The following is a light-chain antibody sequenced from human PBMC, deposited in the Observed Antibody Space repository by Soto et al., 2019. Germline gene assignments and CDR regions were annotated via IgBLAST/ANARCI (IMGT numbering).Light chain of an antibody. CDR2: DAS. V-gene: IGKV1-5*01. Sequence: DFQMTQSPSTLSASVGDRVTITCRASQNIRSRLAWFQQKPGKAPKLLIYDASTLESGVPSRFSGSGSGTEFTLTISSLQPDDFATYYCQQYHRYSTFGGGTKV. CDR3: QQYHRYST. J-gene: IGKJ4*01. CDR1: QNIRSR.